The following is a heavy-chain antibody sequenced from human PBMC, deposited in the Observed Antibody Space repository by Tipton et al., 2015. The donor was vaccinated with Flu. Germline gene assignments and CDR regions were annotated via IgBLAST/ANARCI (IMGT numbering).Heavy chain of an antibody. CDR2: IYDTGST. J-gene: IGHJ3*02. CDR1: SGPLINSSYY. Sequence: TLSLTCTVSSGPLINSSYYWCWIRRTPEKGLEWIGSIYDTGSTYYNPSLEGRVTLSLHTSKNQFSLRLTPMTAADTAVYYCARGRGFYDVAGYSDALDIWGQGTAVSVSS. V-gene: IGHV4-39*07. D-gene: IGHD3-9*01. CDR3: ARGRGFYDVAGYSDALDI.